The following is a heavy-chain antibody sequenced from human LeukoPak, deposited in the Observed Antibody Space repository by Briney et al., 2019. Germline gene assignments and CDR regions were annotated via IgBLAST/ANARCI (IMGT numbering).Heavy chain of an antibody. CDR1: GGSISSYY. Sequence: SETLSLTCTVSGGSISSYYWSWIRQPPGKGLEWIGYIYYSGSTNYNPSLKSRVTISVDTSKNQFSLKLSSVTAADTAVYYCARAHDYGAYFQHWGQGTLVTVSS. V-gene: IGHV4-59*01. D-gene: IGHD4-17*01. CDR3: ARAHDYGAYFQH. J-gene: IGHJ1*01. CDR2: IYYSGST.